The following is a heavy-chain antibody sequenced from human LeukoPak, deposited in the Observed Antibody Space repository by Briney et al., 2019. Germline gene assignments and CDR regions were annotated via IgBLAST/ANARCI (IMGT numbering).Heavy chain of an antibody. CDR3: AGEGSGYLPNY. D-gene: IGHD5-12*01. CDR2: ISSSSDIV. CDR1: GFTFTNYG. Sequence: SGGSLRLSCAVSGFTFTNYGMNWVRQAPGKGLEWVSHISSSSDIVHYADSVKGRFTISRDNAKNSLYLQMDSLRAEDTAVYYCAGEGSGYLPNYWGQGTLVTVSS. J-gene: IGHJ1*01. V-gene: IGHV3-48*04.